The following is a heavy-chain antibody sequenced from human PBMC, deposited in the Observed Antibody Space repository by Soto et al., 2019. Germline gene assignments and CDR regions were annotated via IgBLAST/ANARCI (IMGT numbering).Heavy chain of an antibody. CDR2: IYYSGST. J-gene: IGHJ4*02. CDR3: AGSEIAAAGSEPLDY. CDR1: GGSISSGGYY. V-gene: IGHV4-31*03. D-gene: IGHD6-13*01. Sequence: QVQLQESGPGLVKPSQTLSLTCTVSGGSISSGGYYWSWIRQHPGKGLEWIGYIYYSGSTYYNQSLKSRVTISVDTSKNQVSLKLSSVTAADTAVYCCAGSEIAAAGSEPLDYWGQGTLVTVSS.